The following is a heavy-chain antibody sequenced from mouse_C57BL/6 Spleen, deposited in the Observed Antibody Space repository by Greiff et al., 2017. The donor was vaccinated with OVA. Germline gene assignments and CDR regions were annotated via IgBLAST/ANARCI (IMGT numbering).Heavy chain of an antibody. J-gene: IGHJ4*01. CDR3: ARGYDGTYAMDY. Sequence: QVQLQQPGAELVMPGASVKLSCKASGYTFTSYWMHWVKQRPGQGLEWIGEIDPSDSYTNYNQKFKGKSTLTVDKSSSTAYMQLSSLTSEDSAVYYCARGYDGTYAMDYWGQGTSVTVSS. CDR1: GYTFTSYW. CDR2: IDPSDSYT. D-gene: IGHD2-2*01. V-gene: IGHV1-69*01.